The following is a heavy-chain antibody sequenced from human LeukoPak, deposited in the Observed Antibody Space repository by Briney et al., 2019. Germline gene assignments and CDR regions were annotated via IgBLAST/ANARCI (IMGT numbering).Heavy chain of an antibody. CDR3: ARDFGSAYYERSGYYGYFQQ. Sequence: PGRSLRLSCAASGFTFSSYAMHWVRQAPGKGLEWVAVISYDGSNKYYADSVKGRFTISRDNSKNTLYLQMNSLRAEDTAVYYCARDFGSAYYERSGYYGYFQQWGQGTLVTVSS. CDR2: ISYDGSNK. J-gene: IGHJ1*01. CDR1: GFTFSSYA. V-gene: IGHV3-30-3*01. D-gene: IGHD3-22*01.